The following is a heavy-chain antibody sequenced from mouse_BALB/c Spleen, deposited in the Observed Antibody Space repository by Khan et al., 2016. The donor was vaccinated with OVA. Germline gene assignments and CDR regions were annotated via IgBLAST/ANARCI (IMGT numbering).Heavy chain of an antibody. CDR2: INTYTGEP. V-gene: IGHV9-1*02. Sequence: QIQLVQSGPELKKPGETVKISCKASGYTFTNYGMNWVKQAPGKGLKWMGWINTYTGEPTYADDFKGRFAFSLETSDSTAYLQINNLKNEDMATYFCARGGYYGQSFDYWGQGTTLTVSS. J-gene: IGHJ2*01. CDR1: GYTFTNYG. CDR3: ARGGYYGQSFDY. D-gene: IGHD1-1*02.